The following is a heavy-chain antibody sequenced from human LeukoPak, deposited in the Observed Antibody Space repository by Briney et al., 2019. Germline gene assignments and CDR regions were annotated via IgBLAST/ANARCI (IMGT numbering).Heavy chain of an antibody. Sequence: GGSLRLSCAASGFTFSSYGMHWVRQAPGKGLVWVSRINIDGLTTSYADSVKGRFTISRDNAKNTLYLQMNSLRAEDTAVYYCASIATFTPSDYWGQGTLVTVSS. V-gene: IGHV3-74*01. D-gene: IGHD2-21*01. CDR1: GFTFSSYG. CDR3: ASIATFTPSDY. CDR2: INIDGLTT. J-gene: IGHJ4*02.